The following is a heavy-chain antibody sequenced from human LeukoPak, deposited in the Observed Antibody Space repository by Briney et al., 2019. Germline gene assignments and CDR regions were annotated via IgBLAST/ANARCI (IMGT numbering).Heavy chain of an antibody. CDR3: ARDSSDTVAEYYFDY. Sequence: PGGSLRLSCAASGFTFSSYWMSWVRPAPGKGLDWVAGISYDGSNQYYADSVKGRFTISRDNSKNTLYLQMNSLRAEDTAVYYCARDSSDTVAEYYFDYWGQGTLVTVSS. V-gene: IGHV3-30-3*01. CDR2: ISYDGSNQ. D-gene: IGHD5-12*01. CDR1: GFTFSSYW. J-gene: IGHJ4*02.